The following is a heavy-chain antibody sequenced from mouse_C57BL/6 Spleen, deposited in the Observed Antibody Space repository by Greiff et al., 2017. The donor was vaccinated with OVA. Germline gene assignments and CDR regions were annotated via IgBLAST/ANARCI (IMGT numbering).Heavy chain of an antibody. J-gene: IGHJ2*01. CDR2: IDPETGGT. D-gene: IGHD4-1*01. CDR1: GYTFTDYE. CDR3: TRNWDDD. V-gene: IGHV1-15*01. Sequence: QVQLQQSGAELVRPGASVTLSCKASGYTFTDYEMHWVKQTPVHGLEWIGAIDPETGGTAYNQKFKGKAVLTADKSSSTAYMELRSLTSEDSAVYYCTRNWDDDWGQGTTLTVSS.